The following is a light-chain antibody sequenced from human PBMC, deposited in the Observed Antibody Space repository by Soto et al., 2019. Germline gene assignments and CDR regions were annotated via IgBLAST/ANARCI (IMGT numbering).Light chain of an antibody. J-gene: IGKJ5*01. CDR3: QQYNNWPPIT. CDR2: GAS. Sequence: IVVTQSTGTLSLSPGERATLSCRASQIVSSNLAWYQQKPGQAPRLLIYGASTRATGIPARFSGSGSGTEFTLTISSLQSEDFAVYYCQQYNNWPPITFGQGTRLEIK. CDR1: QIVSSN. V-gene: IGKV3-15*01.